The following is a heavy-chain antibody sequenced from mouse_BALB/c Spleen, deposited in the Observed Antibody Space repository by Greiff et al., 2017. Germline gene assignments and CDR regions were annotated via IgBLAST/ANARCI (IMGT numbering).Heavy chain of an antibody. J-gene: IGHJ2*01. Sequence: EVQRVESGGGLVQPGGSLKLSCAASGFTFSSYGMSWVRQTPDKRLELVATINSNGGSTYYPDSVKGRFTISRDNAKNTLYLQMSSLKSEDSAMYYCARGYDYDGFDYWGQGTTLTVSS. CDR2: INSNGGST. CDR1: GFTFSSYG. D-gene: IGHD2-4*01. V-gene: IGHV5-6-3*01. CDR3: ARGYDYDGFDY.